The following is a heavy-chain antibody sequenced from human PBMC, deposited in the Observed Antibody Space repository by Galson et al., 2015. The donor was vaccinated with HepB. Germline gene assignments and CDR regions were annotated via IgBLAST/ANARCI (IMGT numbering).Heavy chain of an antibody. CDR1: GYTFTSYY. D-gene: IGHD3-22*01. J-gene: IGHJ6*02. CDR2: INPSGGRT. V-gene: IGHV1-46*01. CDR3: AREAVVMGSQYYDGMDV. Sequence: SVKVSCKASGYTFTSYYMHWVRQAPGQGLAWMGVINPSGGRTTYAQKFQGRVTMTSDTSTSTVYMELSSLRSDDTAVYYCAREAVVMGSQYYDGMDVWGQGTTVTVSS.